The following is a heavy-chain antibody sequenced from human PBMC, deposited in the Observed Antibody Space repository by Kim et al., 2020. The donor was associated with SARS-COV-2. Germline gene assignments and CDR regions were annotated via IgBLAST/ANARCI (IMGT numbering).Heavy chain of an antibody. CDR3: TRHSGYSYGTPFDY. Sequence: AASVKGRFTISRDDSKNTAYLQMNSLKTEDTAVYYCTRHSGYSYGTPFDYWGQGTLVTVSS. V-gene: IGHV3-73*01. J-gene: IGHJ4*02. D-gene: IGHD5-18*01.